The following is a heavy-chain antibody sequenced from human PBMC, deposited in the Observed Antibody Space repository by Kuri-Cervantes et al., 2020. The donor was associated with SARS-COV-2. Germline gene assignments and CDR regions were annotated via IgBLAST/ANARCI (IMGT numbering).Heavy chain of an antibody. CDR1: GLTFNSYW. J-gene: IGHJ4*02. Sequence: GESLKISCAASGLTFNSYWMSWVRQAPGKGLEWVAVISYDGSNKYYADSVKGRFTISRDNSKNTLYLQMNSLRAEDTAVYYCARGRAARYFDYWGQGTLVTVSS. V-gene: IGHV3-30-3*01. CDR2: ISYDGSNK. CDR3: ARGRAARYFDY. D-gene: IGHD6-6*01.